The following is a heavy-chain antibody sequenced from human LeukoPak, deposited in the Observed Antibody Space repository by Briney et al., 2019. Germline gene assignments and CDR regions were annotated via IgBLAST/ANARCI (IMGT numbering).Heavy chain of an antibody. J-gene: IGHJ6*02. CDR3: AKVANYGDPRYYGMDV. CDR1: GFTFRNYV. Sequence: GGSLGLSCAASGFTFRNYVIHWVRQAPGKGLEWVAVISYDGSNKYYADSVKGRFTISRDNSKNTLYLQMNSLRADDTAVYYCAKVANYGDPRYYGMDVWGQGTTVTVSS. V-gene: IGHV3-30*18. D-gene: IGHD4-17*01. CDR2: ISYDGSNK.